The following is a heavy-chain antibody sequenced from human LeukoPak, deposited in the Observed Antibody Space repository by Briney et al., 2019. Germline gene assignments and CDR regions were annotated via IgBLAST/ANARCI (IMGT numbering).Heavy chain of an antibody. CDR1: GFTLGDYD. CDR2: IRADGATT. CDR3: ARDNTGSYEY. V-gene: IGHV3-43*02. D-gene: IGHD1-26*01. Sequence: GGSLRLSCAASGFTLGDYDMHWVRQAPGQGLEWVSLIRADGATTRYTDSVKGRFTISRDNSKDSLYLQMNSLRTEDTALYYRARDNTGSYEYWGQGTLVTVSP. J-gene: IGHJ4*02.